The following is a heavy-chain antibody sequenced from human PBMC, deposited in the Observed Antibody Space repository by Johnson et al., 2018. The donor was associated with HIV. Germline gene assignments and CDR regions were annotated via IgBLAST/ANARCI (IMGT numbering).Heavy chain of an antibody. V-gene: IGHV3-23*04. J-gene: IGHJ3*02. Sequence: VQLVESGGGVVQPGRSLRLSCAASGFTFSSYAMSWVRQAPGKGLEWVSAISGSGGSTYYADSVKGRFTISRDNSKNTRYLQMNSMRSEDTDVYYCAMGFGVSWYNRNAFDICGQGTMVTVSS. D-gene: IGHD6-13*01. CDR2: ISGSGGST. CDR3: AMGFGVSWYNRNAFDI. CDR1: GFTFSSYA.